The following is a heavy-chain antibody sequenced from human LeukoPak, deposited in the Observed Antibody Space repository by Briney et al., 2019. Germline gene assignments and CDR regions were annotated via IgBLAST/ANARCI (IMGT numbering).Heavy chain of an antibody. V-gene: IGHV3-23*01. J-gene: IGHJ3*02. CDR1: GFTFSSYA. Sequence: GGSLRLSCAASGFTFSSYAMSWVGQAPGKGLEWVSDISGSGGSTYYADSVKGRFTISRDNSKNTLYLQMNSLRAEDTAVYYCAKDRPGGATIRNAFDIWGQGTMVTVSS. CDR2: ISGSGGST. D-gene: IGHD1-26*01. CDR3: AKDRPGGATIRNAFDI.